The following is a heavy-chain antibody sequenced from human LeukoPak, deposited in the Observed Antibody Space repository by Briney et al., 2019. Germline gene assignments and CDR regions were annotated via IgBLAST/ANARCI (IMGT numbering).Heavy chain of an antibody. Sequence: GGSLRLSCAASGFTFDDYAMHWVRQAPGTGLELVSLISWDGGSTYYADSVKGQFTISRDNSKNSLYLQMNSLRAEDTALYYCAKDAGSSGEFDDWGQGTLVTVSS. D-gene: IGHD6-13*01. CDR3: AKDAGSSGEFDD. V-gene: IGHV3-43D*03. CDR1: GFTFDDYA. J-gene: IGHJ4*02. CDR2: ISWDGGST.